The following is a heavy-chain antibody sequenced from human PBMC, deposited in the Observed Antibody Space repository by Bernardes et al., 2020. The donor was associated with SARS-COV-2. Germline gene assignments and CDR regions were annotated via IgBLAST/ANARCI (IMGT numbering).Heavy chain of an antibody. CDR3: ARLYCSSNSCYGTSWFDH. CDR2: IYYSGST. V-gene: IGHV4-31*03. D-gene: IGHD2-2*01. Sequence: SETLSLTCTVSGGSISSGGYYWSWIRQHPGMGLEWIGRIYYSGSTYYNPSLKSRVTISVASKTQFSLRLSSVTAADTAVYYCARLYCSSNSCYGTSWFDHWGQGILVTV. CDR1: GGSISSGGYY. J-gene: IGHJ5*02.